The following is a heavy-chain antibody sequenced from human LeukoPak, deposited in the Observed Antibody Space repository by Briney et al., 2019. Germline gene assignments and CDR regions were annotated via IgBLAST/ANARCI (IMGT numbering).Heavy chain of an antibody. CDR2: ISSSSSYI. V-gene: IGHV3-21*01. CDR3: ARENDYGDYELDP. CDR1: GFTFSSYS. J-gene: IGHJ5*02. Sequence: GGSLRLSCAASGFTFSSYSVNWVRQAPGKGLEWVSSISSSSSYIYYADSVKGRFTISRDNAKNSLYLQMNSLRAEDTAVYYCARENDYGDYELDPWGQGTLVTVSS. D-gene: IGHD4-17*01.